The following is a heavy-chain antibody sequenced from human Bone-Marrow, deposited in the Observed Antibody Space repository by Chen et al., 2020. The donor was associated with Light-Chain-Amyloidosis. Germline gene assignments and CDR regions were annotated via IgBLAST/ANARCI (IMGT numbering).Heavy chain of an antibody. J-gene: IGHJ4*02. Sequence: VKKPGESLKISCKGSGYTFPNYWIGWVRQMPGKGLEWMGVIYPDDSDARYSPSFEGQVTISADKSITTAYLQWRSLKASDTAMYYCARRRDGYNYDYWGQGTLVTVSS. V-gene: IGHV5-51*01. CDR3: ARRRDGYNYDY. CDR2: IYPDDSDA. D-gene: IGHD5-12*01. CDR1: GYTFPNYW.